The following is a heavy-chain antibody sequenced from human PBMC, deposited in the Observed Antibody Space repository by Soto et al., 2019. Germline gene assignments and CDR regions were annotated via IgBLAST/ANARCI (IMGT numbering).Heavy chain of an antibody. CDR2: VNHSGST. J-gene: IGHJ4*02. V-gene: IGHV4-34*01. Sequence: QVQLQPWGAGLLKPSETLSLTCAVYGGSFIGYYWTWIRQPPGTGLEWIGEVNHSGSTNYNPSLNSRVTLSVDTSTNPFSLKLTSVTAAVTAVYYCARDKITCLLGYWGQGTLVTVSP. CDR3: ARDKITCLLGY. D-gene: IGHD3-10*01. CDR1: GGSFIGYY.